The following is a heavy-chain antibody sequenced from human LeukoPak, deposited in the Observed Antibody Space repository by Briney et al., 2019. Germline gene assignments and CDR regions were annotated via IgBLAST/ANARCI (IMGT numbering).Heavy chain of an antibody. J-gene: IGHJ6*02. Sequence: SVKVSCKASGGTFSRYTISWVRQAPGQGLEWMGRIIPILGIANYAQKFQGRVTITADKSTSTAYMELSSLRSEDTAVYYCSFGAPIYYYGMDVWGQGTTVTVSS. CDR2: IIPILGIA. D-gene: IGHD3-10*01. CDR3: SFGAPIYYYGMDV. CDR1: GGTFSRYT. V-gene: IGHV1-69*02.